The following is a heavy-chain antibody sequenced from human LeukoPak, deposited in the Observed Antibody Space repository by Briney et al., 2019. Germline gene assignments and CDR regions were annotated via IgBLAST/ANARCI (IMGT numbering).Heavy chain of an antibody. D-gene: IGHD3-10*01. CDR3: ARRYYGSGSFNWFDP. CDR1: GGTFSSYA. Sequence: SVKVSCKTSGGTFSSYAISWVRQAPGQGLEWMGGIIPIFGTANYAQKFQGRVTITADESTSTAYMELSSLRSEDTAVYYCARRYYGSGSFNWFDPWGQGTLVTVSS. J-gene: IGHJ5*02. V-gene: IGHV1-69*13. CDR2: IIPIFGTA.